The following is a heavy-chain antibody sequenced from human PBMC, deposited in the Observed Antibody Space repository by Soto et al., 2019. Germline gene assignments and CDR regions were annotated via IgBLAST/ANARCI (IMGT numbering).Heavy chain of an antibody. V-gene: IGHV1-46*01. CDR2: VNPSGGDT. CDR3: ARGRYCSSTSCRNYYYYYGMDV. Sequence: VASVKVSCKASGFAFITYYMHWVRQAPGQGLEWVGTVNPSGGDTSYAQKFQGRVTMTRDTSTNSLYMEISNLRSEDTAVYYCARGRYCSSTSCRNYYYYYGMDVWDQGTTVTVSS. CDR1: GFAFITYY. J-gene: IGHJ6*02. D-gene: IGHD2-2*01.